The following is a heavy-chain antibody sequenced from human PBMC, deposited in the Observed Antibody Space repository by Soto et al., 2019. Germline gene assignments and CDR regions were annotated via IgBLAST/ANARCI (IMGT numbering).Heavy chain of an antibody. CDR3: ARLKPYYYDSSGYYADGDFDY. D-gene: IGHD3-22*01. J-gene: IGHJ4*02. CDR1: GGSISSSSYY. CDR2: IYYSGST. Sequence: PSETLSLTCTVSGGSISSSSYYWGWIRQPPGKGLEWFGSIYYSGSTYYNPSLKSRVTISVDTSKNQFSLKLSSVTAADTAVYYCARLKPYYYDSSGYYADGDFDYWGQGTLVTVSS. V-gene: IGHV4-39*01.